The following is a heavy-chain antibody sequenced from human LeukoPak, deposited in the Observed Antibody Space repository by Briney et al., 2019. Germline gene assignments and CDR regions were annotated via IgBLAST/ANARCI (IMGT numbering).Heavy chain of an antibody. CDR1: GLIFSDYG. CDR3: AKDRYCSSTSCSFGTTWFDP. V-gene: IGHV3-30*02. Sequence: PGGSLRLPCAASGLIFSDYGMHWVRQAPGKGLEWVTFIRYDGTNKYYADSVKGRFTISRDNSKNTLYLQMDSLRTEDTAVYYCAKDRYCSSTSCSFGTTWFDPWGQGTLVTVSS. J-gene: IGHJ5*02. CDR2: IRYDGTNK. D-gene: IGHD2-2*01.